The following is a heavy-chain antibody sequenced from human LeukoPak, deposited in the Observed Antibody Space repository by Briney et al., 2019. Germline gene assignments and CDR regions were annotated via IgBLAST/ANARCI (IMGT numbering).Heavy chain of an antibody. V-gene: IGHV3-21*01. CDR1: GFTFSSYS. Sequence: GRSLRLPCAASGFTFSSYSMNWVRQAPGKGLEWVSSISSSSSYIYYADSVKGRFTISRDNAKNSLYLQMNSLRAEATAVYYCASWDGVIPLDYWGQGTLVTVSS. CDR3: ASWDGVIPLDY. J-gene: IGHJ4*02. CDR2: ISSSSSYI. D-gene: IGHD5-24*01.